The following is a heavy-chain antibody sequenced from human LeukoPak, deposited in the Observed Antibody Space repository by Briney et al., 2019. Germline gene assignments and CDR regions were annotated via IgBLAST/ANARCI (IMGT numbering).Heavy chain of an antibody. Sequence: SETLSLTCAVYGGSFSGYYWSWIRQPPGKGLEWIGEINHSGSTNYNPSLKSRVTISVDTSKNQFSLKLSSVTAADTAVYYCARRSSGYGSGSYYNDYWGQGTLVTVSS. CDR2: INHSGST. V-gene: IGHV4-34*01. J-gene: IGHJ4*02. CDR1: GGSFSGYY. CDR3: ARRSSGYGSGSYYNDY. D-gene: IGHD3-10*01.